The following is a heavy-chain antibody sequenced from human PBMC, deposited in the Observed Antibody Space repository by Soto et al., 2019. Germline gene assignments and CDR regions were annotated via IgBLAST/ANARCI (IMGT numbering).Heavy chain of an antibody. J-gene: IGHJ6*02. CDR1: GFTFRSYA. CDR2: ISGSGGST. CDR3: AKDRYSYGFGGLVDV. D-gene: IGHD5-18*01. Sequence: EVQLLESGGGLVQPGGSLRLSCAASGFTFRSYAMSWVRQAPGKVLEWVSAISGSGGSTYYADSVKGRFTISRDNSKNTLYLQMNSLRAEDTAVYYCAKDRYSYGFGGLVDVWGQGTTVTVSS. V-gene: IGHV3-23*01.